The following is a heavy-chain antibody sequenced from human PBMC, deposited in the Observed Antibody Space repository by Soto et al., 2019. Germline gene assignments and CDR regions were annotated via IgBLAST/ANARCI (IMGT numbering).Heavy chain of an antibody. V-gene: IGHV4-34*01. CDR1: GGSVSGYY. CDR2: INHRGCT. D-gene: IGHD3-10*01. J-gene: IGHJ4*02. CDR3: ARGKFGRPVHY. Sequence: QVQIQQWGAGLLKPSETLSLTCAVYGGSVSGYYWSWIRQPPGKGLEWIGEINHRGCTNYNPSLMRRVTISVDTYKNQFYLRMSSVTVADTAVYYGARGKFGRPVHYWGQGALVTGSS.